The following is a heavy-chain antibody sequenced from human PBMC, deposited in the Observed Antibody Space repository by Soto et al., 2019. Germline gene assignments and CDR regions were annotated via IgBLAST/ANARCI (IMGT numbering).Heavy chain of an antibody. CDR3: ARSRDYDFWSGYYTGLITYYYGMDV. CDR2: INTNTGNP. D-gene: IGHD3-3*01. CDR1: GYTFTTCT. V-gene: IGHV7-4-1*01. J-gene: IGHJ6*02. Sequence: ASVKVSCKASGYTFTTCTLNWVRQAPGQGLEWMGWINTNTGNPTYAQGFTGRFVFSLDTSVSTAYLQICSLRAEDTAVYACARSRDYDFWSGYYTGLITYYYGMDVWGQGTTVTVSS.